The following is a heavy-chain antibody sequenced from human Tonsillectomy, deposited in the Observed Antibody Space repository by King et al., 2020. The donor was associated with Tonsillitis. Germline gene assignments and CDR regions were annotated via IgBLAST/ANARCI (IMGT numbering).Heavy chain of an antibody. Sequence: LQESGPGLVKPSQTLSLTCNVSGGSISSGDYYWNWIRQPPGKGLEWIGYIYYSGSTSYNPSLKSRITISVDTSKNQFSLKLTSVTAADTAVYYCARDPEYYYDSSGYLLGVFDIWGQGKMVTVSS. CDR2: IYYSGST. J-gene: IGHJ3*02. CDR3: ARDPEYYYDSSGYLLGVFDI. V-gene: IGHV4-30-4*01. CDR1: GGSISSGDYY. D-gene: IGHD3-22*01.